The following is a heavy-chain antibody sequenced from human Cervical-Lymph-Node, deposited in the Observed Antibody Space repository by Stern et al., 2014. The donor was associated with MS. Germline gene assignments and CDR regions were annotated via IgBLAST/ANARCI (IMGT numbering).Heavy chain of an antibody. CDR3: ARERNDFNGLDV. Sequence: QDQLVQSGAEVKTPGASVKLSCKTSGYLFTSNDINWLRQAAGQGLEFMGWVNPVTGDTGYTQKFQGRLTVTRDASTKTVYMELGSLKSEDTGIYYCARERNDFNGLDVWGQGTSVIVSS. CDR2: VNPVTGDT. CDR1: GYLFTSND. V-gene: IGHV1-8*01. D-gene: IGHD2-21*02. J-gene: IGHJ6*02.